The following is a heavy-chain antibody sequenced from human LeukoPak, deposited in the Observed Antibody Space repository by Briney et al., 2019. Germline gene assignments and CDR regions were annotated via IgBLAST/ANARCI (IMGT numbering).Heavy chain of an antibody. D-gene: IGHD3-16*01. Sequence: SETLSLTCAVSGGSISSGGYSWSWIRQPPGKGLEWIGYIYHSGSTYYNPSLKSRVTISVDRSKNQFSLKLSSVTAEDTAVYYCTTLYYDYVWGSWYYFDYWGQGTLVTVSS. V-gene: IGHV4-30-2*01. CDR1: GGSISSGGYS. CDR3: TTLYYDYVWGSWYYFDY. CDR2: IYHSGST. J-gene: IGHJ4*02.